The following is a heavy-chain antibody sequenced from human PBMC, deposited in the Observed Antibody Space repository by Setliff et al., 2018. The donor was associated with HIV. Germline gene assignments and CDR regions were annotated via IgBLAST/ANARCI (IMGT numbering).Heavy chain of an antibody. V-gene: IGHV3-48*03. J-gene: IGHJ6*03. CDR3: ARAGVVEGYYYYYYMDV. Sequence: PGGSLRLSCAASGFTITTYEMNWVRQAPGKGLEWVSFISSSGSTIYYADSVKGRFTISRDDAEKSVYLQMNSLRAEDTAVYYCARAGVVEGYYYYYYMDVWGKGTTVTVSS. D-gene: IGHD2-15*01. CDR1: GFTITTYE. CDR2: ISSSGSTI.